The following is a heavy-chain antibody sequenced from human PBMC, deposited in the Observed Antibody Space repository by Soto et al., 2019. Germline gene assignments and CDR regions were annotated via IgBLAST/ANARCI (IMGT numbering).Heavy chain of an antibody. CDR3: AKLSSGFYNHWDY. D-gene: IGHD6-19*01. Sequence: EVQLLESGGGLVQPGGSLRLSCAASGFTFSGYAMSWVRQAPGKGLEWVSTITGTGGSTYYADSVTGRFTISRYKSKNTGYLQMESRRAEDTAVYYCAKLSSGFYNHWDYWRQGTLGNVSS. CDR2: ITGTGGST. J-gene: IGHJ4*02. CDR1: GFTFSGYA. V-gene: IGHV3-23*01.